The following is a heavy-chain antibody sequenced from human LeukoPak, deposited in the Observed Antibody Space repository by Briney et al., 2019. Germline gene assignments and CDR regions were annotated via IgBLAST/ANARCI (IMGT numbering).Heavy chain of an antibody. V-gene: IGHV1-69*16. CDR1: GGTLSSNI. CDR2: IIPVLGTG. CDR3: ARGSYMDV. J-gene: IGHJ6*03. Sequence: SVKVSCKASGGTLSSNIVIWVRQAPGQGLEWMGGIIPVLGTGNSAQKFQGRVTMTTDTSMSTAYMELRSLSSDDTAVYYCARGSYMDVWGKGTTVTVSS.